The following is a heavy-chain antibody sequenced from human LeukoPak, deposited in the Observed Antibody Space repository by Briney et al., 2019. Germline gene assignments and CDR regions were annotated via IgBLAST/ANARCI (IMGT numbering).Heavy chain of an antibody. V-gene: IGHV1-2*02. Sequence: ASVKVSCKASGYTFTGYYMHWVRQAPGQGLEWMGWINPKSGGTNYAEKFQGRVTMTRDTSISTAYMEVIRLRSDDTAAYYCARSPHILTGEKFEYWGQGTRVTVSS. D-gene: IGHD3-9*01. CDR2: INPKSGGT. J-gene: IGHJ4*02. CDR1: GYTFTGYY. CDR3: ARSPHILTGEKFEY.